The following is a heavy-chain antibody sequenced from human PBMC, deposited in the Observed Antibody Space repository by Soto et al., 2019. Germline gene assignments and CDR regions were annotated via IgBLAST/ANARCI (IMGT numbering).Heavy chain of an antibody. V-gene: IGHV4-34*01. D-gene: IGHD3-9*01. Sequence: QVQLQQWGAGLLKPSETLSLTCAVYGGSFSGYYWSWIRQPPGKGLEWIGEINHSGSTNYNPSLKGRVTISVDTSKNQFSLKLSSVTASDTAVYYCARGGYDILTGFNWFDPWGQGTLVTVSS. CDR1: GGSFSGYY. CDR2: INHSGST. J-gene: IGHJ5*02. CDR3: ARGGYDILTGFNWFDP.